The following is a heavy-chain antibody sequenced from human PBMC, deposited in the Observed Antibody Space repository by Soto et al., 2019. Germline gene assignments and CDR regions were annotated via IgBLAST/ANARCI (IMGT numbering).Heavy chain of an antibody. D-gene: IGHD3-10*01. CDR1: GYTFTSYG. V-gene: IGHV1-18*01. CDR3: ARDPLSFQLWFGEFNWFDP. Sequence: QVQLVQSGAEVKKPGASVKVSCKASGYTFTSYGISWVRQAPGQGLEWMGWISAYNGNTNYAQKLQGRGTMTTDTSTSTAYMELRSLRSDDTAVYYCARDPLSFQLWFGEFNWFDPWGQGTLVTVSS. CDR2: ISAYNGNT. J-gene: IGHJ5*02.